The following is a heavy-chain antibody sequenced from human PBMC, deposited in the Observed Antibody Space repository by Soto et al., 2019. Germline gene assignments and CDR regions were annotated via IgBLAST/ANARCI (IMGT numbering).Heavy chain of an antibody. CDR2: ILVDGRT. Sequence: GGSLRLSCAASGFTSSSYGMSWVRQAPGKGLEWVSTILVDGRTFYVDSVKGRFTISRDNSRNTVYLQMNSLTAGDTALYYCAKATATGGGAFDFCGQGTVVTVSS. CDR1: GFTSSSYG. J-gene: IGHJ3*01. V-gene: IGHV3-23*01. CDR3: AKATATGGGAFDF. D-gene: IGHD2-8*02.